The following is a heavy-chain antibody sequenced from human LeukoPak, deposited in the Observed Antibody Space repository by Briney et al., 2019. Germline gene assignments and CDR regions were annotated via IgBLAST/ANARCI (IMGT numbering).Heavy chain of an antibody. Sequence: GGSLRLSCAASGFTFSSYSMNWVRQAPGKGLEWVSSISSSSSYIYYADSVKGRFTISRDNAKNSLYLQMNSLRAEDTAVYYCARDRSSSWLGGYYFDYWGQGTLVTVSS. J-gene: IGHJ4*02. CDR1: GFTFSSYS. V-gene: IGHV3-21*04. CDR3: ARDRSSSWLGGYYFDY. D-gene: IGHD6-13*01. CDR2: ISSSSSYI.